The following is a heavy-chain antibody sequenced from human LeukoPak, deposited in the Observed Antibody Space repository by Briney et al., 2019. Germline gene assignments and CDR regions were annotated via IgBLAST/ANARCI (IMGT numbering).Heavy chain of an antibody. CDR1: GGTFSSYA. J-gene: IGHJ4*02. D-gene: IGHD3-10*01. Sequence: ASVKVSCKASGGTFSSYAISWVRQAPGQGLEWMGRIIPILGIANYAQKFQGRVTITADKSTSTAYMELSSLRSEDTAVYYCARGGSYYYGSGNELDYWGQGTLVTVSS. CDR3: ARGGSYYYGSGNELDY. CDR2: IIPILGIA. V-gene: IGHV1-69*04.